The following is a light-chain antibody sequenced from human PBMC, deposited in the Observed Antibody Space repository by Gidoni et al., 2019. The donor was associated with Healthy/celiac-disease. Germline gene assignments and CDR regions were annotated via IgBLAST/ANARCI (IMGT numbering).Light chain of an antibody. CDR2: AAS. V-gene: IGKV1-39*01. J-gene: IGKJ4*01. CDR1: QSISSY. CDR3: QQSYSTPPLT. Sequence: DIKMNQSPSSLSASVGDRVTRTCRASQSISSYLNWYQQKPGKAPKLLIYAASSLQSGVPSRFSGSGSGTDFTLTISSLQPEDFATYYCQQSYSTPPLTFGGGSTVEIK.